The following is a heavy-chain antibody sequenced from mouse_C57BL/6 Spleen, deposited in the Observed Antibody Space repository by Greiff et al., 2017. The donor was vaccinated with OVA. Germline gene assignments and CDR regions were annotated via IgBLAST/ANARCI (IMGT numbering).Heavy chain of an antibody. V-gene: IGHV14-2*01. Sequence: EVQLQQSGAELVKPGASVKLSCTASGFNIKDYYMHWVKQRTEQGLEWIGRIDPEDGETKYAPKFQGKATITADTSSNTAYLQLSSLTSEDTAVYYCARGDYGQYYFDYWGQGTTLTVSS. CDR1: GFNIKDYY. CDR2: IDPEDGET. J-gene: IGHJ2*01. CDR3: ARGDYGQYYFDY. D-gene: IGHD1-1*01.